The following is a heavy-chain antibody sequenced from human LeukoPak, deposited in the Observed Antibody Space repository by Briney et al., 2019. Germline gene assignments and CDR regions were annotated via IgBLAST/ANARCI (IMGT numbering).Heavy chain of an antibody. V-gene: IGHV4-61*02. CDR1: GGSISSGSYY. J-gene: IGHJ2*01. CDR3: ARVSSSWYQDWYFDL. Sequence: PSETLSLTCTVSGGSISSGSYYWSWIRQPAGKGLEWIGRIETSGNANYKPSLKSRVTMSVDTSKNQFSLKLSSVTAADTAVYYSARVSSSWYQDWYFDLWGRGTLVPVSS. D-gene: IGHD6-13*01. CDR2: IETSGNA.